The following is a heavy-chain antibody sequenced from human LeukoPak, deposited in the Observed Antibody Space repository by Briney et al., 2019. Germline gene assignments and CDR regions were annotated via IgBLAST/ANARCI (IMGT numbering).Heavy chain of an antibody. J-gene: IGHJ4*02. V-gene: IGHV3-30-3*01. Sequence: GGSLRLSCAASGFTFSSYAMHWVRQAPGKGLEWVAVISYDGSNKYYADSVKGRFTISRDNSKNTLYLQMNSLRAEDTAVYYCARGSSGYHLGMGFDYWGQGTLVTVSS. CDR3: ARGSSGYHLGMGFDY. D-gene: IGHD3-22*01. CDR1: GFTFSSYA. CDR2: ISYDGSNK.